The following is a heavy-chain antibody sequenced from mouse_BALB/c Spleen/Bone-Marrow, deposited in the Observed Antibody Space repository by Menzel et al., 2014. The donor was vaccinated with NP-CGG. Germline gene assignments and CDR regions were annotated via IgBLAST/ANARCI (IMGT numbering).Heavy chain of an antibody. CDR3: AREKVYYGISWFAY. CDR1: GYSFTSYW. V-gene: IGHV1-61*01. D-gene: IGHD2-1*01. J-gene: IGHJ3*01. CDR2: IHPSDSET. Sequence: VKLVESGAELVRPGASVKLSCKASGYSFTSYWMNWVKQRPGQGLKWIGMIHPSDSETRLNQKFKDKATLTVDKSSSTAYMQLSSPTSEDSAVYYCAREKVYYGISWFAYWGQGTLVTVSA.